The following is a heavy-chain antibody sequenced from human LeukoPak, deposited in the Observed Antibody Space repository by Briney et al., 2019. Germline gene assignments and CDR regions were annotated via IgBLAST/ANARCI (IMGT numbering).Heavy chain of an antibody. J-gene: IGHJ3*02. CDR3: ANLFGSDDAFDI. V-gene: IGHV1-69*02. D-gene: IGHD3-3*01. Sequence: VASVKVSCNASGGTFSSYTIRWVRQAPGQGLEWMGRIIPILGIANYAQKFQGRVTITADKSTSTAYMELSSLRSEDTAVYYCANLFGSDDAFDIWGQGTMVTVSS. CDR2: IIPILGIA. CDR1: GGTFSSYT.